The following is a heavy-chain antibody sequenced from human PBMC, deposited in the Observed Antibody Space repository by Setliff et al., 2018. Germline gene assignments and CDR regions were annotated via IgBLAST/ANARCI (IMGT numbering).Heavy chain of an antibody. CDR2: ISGSGRNT. V-gene: IGHV3-23*01. J-gene: IGHJ1*01. CDR1: GFTFNTYA. Sequence: AGGSLRLSCAASGFTFNTYAMSWVRQAPGKGLEWVSAISGSGRNTYYADSVKGRFTISRDNSRNTLSLQMNSLTAEDTAVYYCAKDHHALYIAVAGTPFNWGQGTLVTVSS. CDR3: AKDHHALYIAVAGTPFN. D-gene: IGHD6-19*01.